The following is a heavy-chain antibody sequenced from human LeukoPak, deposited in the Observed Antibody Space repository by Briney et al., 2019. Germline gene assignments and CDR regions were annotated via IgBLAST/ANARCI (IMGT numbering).Heavy chain of an antibody. D-gene: IGHD3-22*01. CDR3: ARRRLSGAYYYDSSGYYLDY. CDR2: IYPGDSGT. V-gene: IGHV5-51*01. J-gene: IGHJ4*02. Sequence: PGASLKISCKGSGYSFTSYWIGWVRQVPGKGLEWMGIIYPGDSGTRYSPSFQGQVTISADKSNSTAYLQWSSLKASDTAMYYCARRRLSGAYYYDSSGYYLDYWGQGTLVTVSS. CDR1: GYSFTSYW.